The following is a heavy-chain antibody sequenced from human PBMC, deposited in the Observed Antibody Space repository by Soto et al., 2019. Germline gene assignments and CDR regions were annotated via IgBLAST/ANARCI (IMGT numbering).Heavy chain of an antibody. V-gene: IGHV4-61*01. CDR1: GGSVSSGTYY. CDR2: IHYGGSN. D-gene: IGHD2-15*01. CDR3: ARDLGLYYYFDY. Sequence: TSETLSLTCTVSGGSVSSGTYYWSWIRQPPGKGLEWIGYIHYGGSNNCNPSLKSRVNISADTSKNQFSLKLSSVSAADTAVYYCARDLGLYYYFDYWGQGTLVTVSS. J-gene: IGHJ4*02.